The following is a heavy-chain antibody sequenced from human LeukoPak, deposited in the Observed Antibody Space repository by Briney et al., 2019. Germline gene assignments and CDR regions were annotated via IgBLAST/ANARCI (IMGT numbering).Heavy chain of an antibody. Sequence: SETLSLTCTVSGGSISSGSYYWSWIRQPAGKGLEWIGRIYTSGSTNYNPSLKSRFTISVDTSKNQFSLKLSSVTAADTAVYYCAREVVPAATYMDVWGKGTTVTISS. V-gene: IGHV4-61*02. D-gene: IGHD2-2*01. CDR3: AREVVPAATYMDV. CDR1: GGSISSGSYY. J-gene: IGHJ6*03. CDR2: IYTSGST.